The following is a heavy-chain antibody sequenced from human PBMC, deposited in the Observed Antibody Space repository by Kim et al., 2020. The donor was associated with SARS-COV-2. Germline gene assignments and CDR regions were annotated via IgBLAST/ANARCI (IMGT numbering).Heavy chain of an antibody. V-gene: IGHV3-30-3*01. CDR1: GFTFSSYA. CDR3: ARGGSAVAGFHIY. D-gene: IGHD6-19*01. CDR2: ISYDGSNK. J-gene: IGHJ4*02. Sequence: GGSLRLSCAASGFTFSSYAMHWVRQAPGKGLEWVAVISYDGSNKYYADSVKGRFTISRDNSKNTLYLQMNSLRAEDTAVYYCARGGSAVAGFHIYWGQGTLVTVSS.